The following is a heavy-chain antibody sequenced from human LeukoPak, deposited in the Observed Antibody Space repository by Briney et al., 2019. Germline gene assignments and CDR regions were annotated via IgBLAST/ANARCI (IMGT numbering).Heavy chain of an antibody. CDR3: ARGFTMVRGVITRNDY. CDR2: INPNSGGT. V-gene: IGHV1-2*06. CDR1: GYTFTGYY. D-gene: IGHD3-10*01. Sequence: ASVKVSCKASGYTFTGYYMHWVRQAPGQGLEWMGRINPNSGGTNYAQKFQGRVTMTRDTSISTAYMELSRLRSDDTAVYYCARGFTMVRGVITRNDYWGQGTLVTVSS. J-gene: IGHJ4*02.